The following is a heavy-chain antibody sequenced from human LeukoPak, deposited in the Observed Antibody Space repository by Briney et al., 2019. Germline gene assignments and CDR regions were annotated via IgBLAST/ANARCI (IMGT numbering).Heavy chain of an antibody. J-gene: IGHJ2*01. V-gene: IGHV4-30-4*08. D-gene: IGHD3-10*01. Sequence: KPSQTLSLTCTVSGGSISSGDYYWSWIRQPPGKGLEWIGYIYYSGSTYYNPSLKSRVTISVDTSKNPFSLKLSSVTAADTAVYYCARVLLWFGELLGNWYFDLWGRGTLVTVSS. CDR2: IYYSGST. CDR1: GGSISSGDYY. CDR3: ARVLLWFGELLGNWYFDL.